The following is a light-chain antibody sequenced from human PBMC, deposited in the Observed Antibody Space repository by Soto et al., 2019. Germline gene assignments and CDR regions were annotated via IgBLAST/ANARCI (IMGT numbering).Light chain of an antibody. V-gene: IGKV1-5*01. CDR2: DAS. J-gene: IGKJ2*01. CDR1: QTISFW. Sequence: DIQMTQSPSTLSASVGDTVTITCRASQTISFWLAWYQQKPGKAPKLLIYDASILESLGPARFRGSGSGTELTLTISSLQPDDFAADYCQQDHSSPYTLGQGTKLEIQ. CDR3: QQDHSSPYT.